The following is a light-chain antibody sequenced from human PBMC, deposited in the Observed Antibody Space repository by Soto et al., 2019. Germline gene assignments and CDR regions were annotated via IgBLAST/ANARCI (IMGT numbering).Light chain of an antibody. J-gene: IGLJ1*01. V-gene: IGLV2-23*03. CDR3: CSYADSRTFV. CDR2: EGS. Sequence: QSVLTQPAFVSGSPGQSITISCTGTSRDVGSYNLVSWYQQHPGKAPKLMIYEGSKRPSGVSNRFSGSKSGNTASLTISGLQAEDEADYYCCSYADSRTFVFGSGTKVTVL. CDR1: SRDVGSYNL.